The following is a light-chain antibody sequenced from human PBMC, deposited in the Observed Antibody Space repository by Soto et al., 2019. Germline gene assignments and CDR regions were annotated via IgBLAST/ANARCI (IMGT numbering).Light chain of an antibody. CDR1: QSVTTN. CDR2: AAS. CDR3: QQYKNWPPRWT. J-gene: IGKJ1*01. V-gene: IGKV3-15*01. Sequence: EIVMTQSPATLSVSPGERATLSCRASQSVTTNLAWYQQKPGQAPRLLIYAASTRATGIPTRFSGGGSGTEFTLTISSLQSEDFAVYYCQQYKNWPPRWTFGQGTKVEIK.